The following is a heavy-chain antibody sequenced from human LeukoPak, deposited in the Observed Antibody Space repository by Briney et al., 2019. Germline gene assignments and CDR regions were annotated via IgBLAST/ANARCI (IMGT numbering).Heavy chain of an antibody. D-gene: IGHD3-3*01. CDR3: AKDLRFLEWLSDNTYDY. Sequence: PGGSLRLSCAASGLTFSSYAMSWVRQAPGKGLEWVSAISGSGGSTYYADSVKGRFTISRDNSKNTLYLQMNSLRAEDTAVYYCAKDLRFLEWLSDNTYDYWGQGTLVTVSS. CDR1: GLTFSSYA. J-gene: IGHJ4*02. V-gene: IGHV3-23*01. CDR2: ISGSGGST.